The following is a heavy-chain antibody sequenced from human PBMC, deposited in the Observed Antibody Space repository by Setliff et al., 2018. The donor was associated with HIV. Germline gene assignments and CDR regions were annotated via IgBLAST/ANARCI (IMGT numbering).Heavy chain of an antibody. CDR2: ISPDNANT. J-gene: IGHJ4*02. CDR1: GYTFTDYF. Sequence: GASVKVSCKSSGYTFTDYFIHWVRQAPGQGLEWMGWISPDNANTRISQRFRGSVTMTRDRSINTAYMEFSGLTAEDSAIYYCAKVDDGQCNTFNCRDFDYWGRGTLVTVSS. V-gene: IGHV1-2*02. D-gene: IGHD1-1*01. CDR3: AKVDDGQCNTFNCRDFDY.